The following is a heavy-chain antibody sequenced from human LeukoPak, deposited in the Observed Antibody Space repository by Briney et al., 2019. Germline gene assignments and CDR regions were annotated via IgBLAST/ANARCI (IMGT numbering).Heavy chain of an antibody. D-gene: IGHD4-17*01. CDR2: IKEDGSER. CDR3: ARVGARQILEY. J-gene: IGHJ4*02. Sequence: GGSLRLSCEGSAFIFGGHWMNWVRQTPGKGLEWVASIKEDGSERQYLDSVKGRFTVSRDNAKNSLYLQMSSLRAEDTAVYYCARVGARQILEYWGQGTLVTVS. V-gene: IGHV3-7*01. CDR1: AFIFGGHW.